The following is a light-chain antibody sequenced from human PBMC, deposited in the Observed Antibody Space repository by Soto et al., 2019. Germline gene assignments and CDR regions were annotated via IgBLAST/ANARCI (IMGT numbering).Light chain of an antibody. J-gene: IGKJ5*01. CDR1: QSVGSK. Sequence: IVLTQSPGTLSLSPWERATLSCRASQSVGSKLAWYQQKPGQAPRLLIYGASTRATGIPARFSGSGSGTEFTLTISSLQSEDFAVYXXXXXXXXXXIXFXQGTRLEIK. V-gene: IGKV3-15*01. CDR3: XXXXXXXXIX. CDR2: GAS.